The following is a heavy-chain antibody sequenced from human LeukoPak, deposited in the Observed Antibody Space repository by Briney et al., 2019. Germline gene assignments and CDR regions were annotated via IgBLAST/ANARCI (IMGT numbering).Heavy chain of an antibody. CDR2: IYHSGST. CDR1: GGSISSGGYY. D-gene: IGHD3-3*01. V-gene: IGHV4-30-2*01. CDR3: ARDLALLEWFPYY. Sequence: PSETLSLTCTVSGGSISSGGYYWRWIRQPPGKGLEWIGYIYHSGSTYYNPSLKSRITISLDTSKNQFSLKLSSVTAADTAVYYCARDLALLEWFPYYWGQGTLVTVSS. J-gene: IGHJ4*02.